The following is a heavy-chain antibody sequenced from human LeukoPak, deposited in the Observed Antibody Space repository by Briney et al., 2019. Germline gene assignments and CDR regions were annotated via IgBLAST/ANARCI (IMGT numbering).Heavy chain of an antibody. J-gene: IGHJ4*02. V-gene: IGHV4-4*07. CDR1: GGSISIYY. D-gene: IGHD3-10*01. CDR2: IYTSGST. CDR3: ARAGMVRGVISRIDYFDY. Sequence: SETLSLTCTVYGGSISIYYWSWIRQPAGKGLEWIGRIYTSGSTNYNPSLKSRVTMSVDTSKNQFSLKLSSVTAADTAVYYCARAGMVRGVISRIDYFDYWGQGTLVTVSS.